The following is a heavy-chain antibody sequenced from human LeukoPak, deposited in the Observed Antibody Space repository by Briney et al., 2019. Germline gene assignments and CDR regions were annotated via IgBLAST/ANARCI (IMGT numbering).Heavy chain of an antibody. V-gene: IGHV4-59*08. J-gene: IGHJ5*02. Sequence: SETLSLTCSVFDGSISNYYWSWIRQPPGKGLEWIGYAYYSGSTTHNPSLESRVTISVDTSKNQFSLKLTAVTAADTAVYYCARNSAVETSRSWFDPWCQGTLVTVSS. CDR2: AYYSGST. D-gene: IGHD6-19*01. CDR1: DGSISNYY. CDR3: ARNSAVETSRSWFDP.